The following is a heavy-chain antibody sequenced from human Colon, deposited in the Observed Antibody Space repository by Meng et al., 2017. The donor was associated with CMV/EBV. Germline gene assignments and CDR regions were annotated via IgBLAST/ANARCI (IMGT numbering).Heavy chain of an antibody. V-gene: IGHV1-18*03. CDR1: GYSFISYG. Sequence: ASVKVSCKASGYSFISYGIGWVRQAPGQGLEWMGWINGYNGDTIYAQNLQGRVTMTTDTPTSTAYMEVRSLRSDDMAVYYCARGLQNGFFDYWGQGTLVTVSS. CDR2: INGYNGDT. J-gene: IGHJ4*02. D-gene: IGHD4-11*01. CDR3: ARGLQNGFFDY.